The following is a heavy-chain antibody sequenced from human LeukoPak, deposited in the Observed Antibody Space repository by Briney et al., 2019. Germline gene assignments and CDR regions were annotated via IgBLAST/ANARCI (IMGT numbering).Heavy chain of an antibody. J-gene: IGHJ4*02. V-gene: IGHV3-53*01. CDR1: GFTVSSNY. CDR2: IYSGGTT. Sequence: PGGSLRLSCAASGFTVSSNYMSWVRQAPGKGLEWVSVIYSGGTTNYADSVKGRLTISRDNSKSTLFLQMNSLRAEDTAVYYCARGGYSSSWYHFDYWGQGTLVTVSS. D-gene: IGHD6-13*01. CDR3: ARGGYSSSWYHFDY.